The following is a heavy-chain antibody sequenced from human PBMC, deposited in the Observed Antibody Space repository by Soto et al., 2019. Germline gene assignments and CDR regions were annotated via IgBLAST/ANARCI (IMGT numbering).Heavy chain of an antibody. Sequence: EVQLVDSGGGLVQPGGSLRLSCAASGFTFSSYWMTWVRQAPGKGLEWVANINQDGSEKYSVDSAKGRFTISRDNAKNSLYLQMNSLRAEDTAVYYCARSSPLSRSYFDYWVQGTLVTVSS. CDR2: INQDGSEK. CDR1: GFTFSSYW. V-gene: IGHV3-7*03. J-gene: IGHJ4*02. CDR3: ARSSPLSRSYFDY.